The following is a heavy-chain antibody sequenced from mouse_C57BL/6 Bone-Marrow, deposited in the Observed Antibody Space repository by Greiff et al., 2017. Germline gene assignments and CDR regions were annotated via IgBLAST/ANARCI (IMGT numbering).Heavy chain of an antibody. V-gene: IGHV14-3*01. D-gene: IGHD1-1*01. CDR2: IDPANGNT. J-gene: IGHJ2*01. Sequence: VQLKQSVAELVRPGASVKLSCTASGFNIKNTYMHWVKQRPEQGLEWIGRIDPANGNTKYAPKFPGKATITADTSSNTAYLQLSSLTSEDTAIYYCAPGGYYGSSYFDYWGQGTTLTVSS. CDR3: APGGYYGSSYFDY. CDR1: GFNIKNTY.